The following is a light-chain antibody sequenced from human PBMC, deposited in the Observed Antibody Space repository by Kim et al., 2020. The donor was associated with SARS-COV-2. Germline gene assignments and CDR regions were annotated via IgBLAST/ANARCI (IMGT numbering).Light chain of an antibody. Sequence: SLSPAEGATLSCRASHSIPNSYLAWYQHKPGQAPRLLIYGASTRAAGIPDRFTGRGSVTDFTLTISRLEPEDFGMYYCQQYGYSPSFGQGTKLEI. CDR1: HSIPNSY. CDR3: QQYGYSPS. CDR2: GAS. J-gene: IGKJ2*01. V-gene: IGKV3-20*01.